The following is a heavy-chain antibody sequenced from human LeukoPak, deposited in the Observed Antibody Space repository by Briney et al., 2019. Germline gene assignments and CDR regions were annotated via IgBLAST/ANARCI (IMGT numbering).Heavy chain of an antibody. CDR3: ARLAGAFEI. J-gene: IGHJ3*02. Sequence: QSGGSLRLSCAASEFTFSSYWMSWVRQAPGKGLEWVASIKQDGSEKYYVDSVKGRVTISRDNSKNTLYLQMDSLRVEDTAVYYCARLAGAFEIWGQGTMVTVSS. V-gene: IGHV3-7*03. CDR1: EFTFSSYW. CDR2: IKQDGSEK.